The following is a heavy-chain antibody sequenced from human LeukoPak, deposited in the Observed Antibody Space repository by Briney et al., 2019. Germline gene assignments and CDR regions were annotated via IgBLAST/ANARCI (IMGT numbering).Heavy chain of an antibody. CDR1: GGSFSGYY. Sequence: SETLSLTCAVYGGSFSGYYWSWIRQPPGKGLEWIGEINHSGSTNYNPSLKSRVTISVDTSKNQFSLKLSSVSAADTAVYYCARGRGSSSWYRGVFFDYWGQGTLVTVSS. V-gene: IGHV4-34*01. D-gene: IGHD6-13*01. J-gene: IGHJ4*02. CDR3: ARGRGSSSWYRGVFFDY. CDR2: INHSGST.